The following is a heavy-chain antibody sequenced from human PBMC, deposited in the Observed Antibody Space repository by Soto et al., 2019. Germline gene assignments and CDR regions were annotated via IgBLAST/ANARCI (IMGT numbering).Heavy chain of an antibody. CDR2: INHSGST. J-gene: IGHJ4*02. CDR3: ARGRWLRSAFDY. V-gene: IGHV4-34*01. CDR1: GGSFSGSY. D-gene: IGHD5-12*01. Sequence: PSETPSVTSAVYGGSFSGSYGSWVRKPPGKGLEWIGEINHSGSTNYNPSLKSRVTISVDTSKNQFSLKLSSVTAADTAVYYCARGRWLRSAFDYWGPGTLVTSPQ.